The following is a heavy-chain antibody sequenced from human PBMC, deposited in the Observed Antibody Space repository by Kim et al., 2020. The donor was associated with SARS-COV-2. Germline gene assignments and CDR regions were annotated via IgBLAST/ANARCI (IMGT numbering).Heavy chain of an antibody. J-gene: IGHJ4*02. Sequence: GGSLRLSCAASRFTFSNYAMSWVRQAPGKGLEWVSTISGGGGSTYYADSVKGRFTISRDNSKNTLYLQMNSLRAEDTAVYYCAKSHGSGSTNPFDYWGQGTLVTVSS. CDR1: RFTFSNYA. V-gene: IGHV3-23*01. CDR3: AKSHGSGSTNPFDY. D-gene: IGHD3-10*01. CDR2: ISGGGGST.